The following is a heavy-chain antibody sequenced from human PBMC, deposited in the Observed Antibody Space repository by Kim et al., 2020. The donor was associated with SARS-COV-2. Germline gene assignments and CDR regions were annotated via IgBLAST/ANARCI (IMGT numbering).Heavy chain of an antibody. Sequence: GGSLRLSCEASGFSFSSHEINWVRQAPGKRLEWISYVSANGRTIYYADSVKGRFTISRDNAKNSLYMQMNSLRAEDTAVYYCARETTVSPDGLDIWGQGTMVTVS. D-gene: IGHD4-17*01. CDR2: VSANGRTI. V-gene: IGHV3-48*03. J-gene: IGHJ3*02. CDR1: GFSFSSHE. CDR3: ARETTVSPDGLDI.